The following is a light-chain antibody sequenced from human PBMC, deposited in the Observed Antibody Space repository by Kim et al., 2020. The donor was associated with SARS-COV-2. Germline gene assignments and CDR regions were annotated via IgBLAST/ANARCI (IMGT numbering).Light chain of an antibody. CDR3: SSYTSSSTLV. J-gene: IGLJ1*01. V-gene: IGLV2-14*03. Sequence: GQSITIPCTGNSSDVGGYKYVSWYQQHPGKAPKHMIYDVSNRPSGVSNRFSGSKSGNTASLTISGLQAEDEADYYCSSYTSSSTLVFGTGTKVTVL. CDR2: DVS. CDR1: SSDVGGYKY.